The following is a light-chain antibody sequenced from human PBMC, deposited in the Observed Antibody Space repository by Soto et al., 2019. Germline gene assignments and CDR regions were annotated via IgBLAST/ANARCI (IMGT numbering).Light chain of an antibody. V-gene: IGKV1-27*01. J-gene: IGKJ1*01. CDR2: AAS. CDR1: QGISSY. CDR3: QKYYSTPET. Sequence: DIQMTQSPSSLSASVGDRVTITCRASQGISSYLAWYQQKPGKVPKVLIYAASTLHSGVPSRFSGSGSGTEFTITISNVQPEDVATDYCQKYYSTPETFGQWTKVEIK.